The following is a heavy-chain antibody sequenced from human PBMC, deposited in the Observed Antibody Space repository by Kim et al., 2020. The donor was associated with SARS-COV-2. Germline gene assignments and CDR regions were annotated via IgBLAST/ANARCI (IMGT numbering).Heavy chain of an antibody. CDR3: ARAVYDNSGYYPHDY. Sequence: SETLSLTCTVSGGSISTYYWSWIRQPPGKGLEWIGYIYYSGSTNYNPSLKSRVTISVDTSKNQFSLRLSSVTAADTAVYYCARAVYDNSGYYPHDYWGQGTLVTVSS. J-gene: IGHJ4*02. CDR2: IYYSGST. CDR1: GGSISTYY. V-gene: IGHV4-59*13. D-gene: IGHD3-22*01.